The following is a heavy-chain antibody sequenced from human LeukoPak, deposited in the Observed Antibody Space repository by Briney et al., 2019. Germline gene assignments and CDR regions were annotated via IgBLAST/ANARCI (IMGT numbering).Heavy chain of an antibody. CDR3: ARRVYSSGWYEGVGYFDY. Sequence: SETLSLTCTVSGGSISSSSYYWGWIRQPPGKGLEWIGSIYYSGSTYYNPSLKSRVTISVDTSKNQFSLKLSSVTAADTAVSYCARRVYSSGWYEGVGYFDYWGQGTLVTVSS. CDR1: GGSISSSSYY. CDR2: IYYSGST. V-gene: IGHV4-39*01. D-gene: IGHD6-19*01. J-gene: IGHJ4*02.